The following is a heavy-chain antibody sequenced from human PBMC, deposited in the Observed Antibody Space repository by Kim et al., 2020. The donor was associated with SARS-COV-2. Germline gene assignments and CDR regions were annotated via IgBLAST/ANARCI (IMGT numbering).Heavy chain of an antibody. Sequence: SETLSLTCTVSGASMFSYYWSWIRQPPGKGLEWIGYIYDSGNTNYIPSLKSRVSISVDTTKNQFYLKLSSVTAADTAIYYCARGTDRSSGYHFYLDVWGKGTTVTVSS. CDR2: IYDSGNT. J-gene: IGHJ6*03. CDR1: GASMFSYY. CDR3: ARGTDRSSGYHFYLDV. V-gene: IGHV4-59*01. D-gene: IGHD3-22*01.